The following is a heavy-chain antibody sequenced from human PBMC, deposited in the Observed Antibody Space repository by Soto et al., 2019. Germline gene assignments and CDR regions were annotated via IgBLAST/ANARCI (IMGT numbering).Heavy chain of an antibody. Sequence: GGSLRLYCSSSGFTFSEYSMHWFRQSPGKGLQYVSTISSDGDITYYADSVKGRFTISRDNSKNTLYLQMNSLRPEDTAVYYCVKVSTFYDILTGYYSTNFFDPWGQGNLVTGSS. CDR3: VKVSTFYDILTGYYSTNFFDP. D-gene: IGHD3-9*01. J-gene: IGHJ5*02. V-gene: IGHV3-64D*06. CDR1: GFTFSEYS. CDR2: ISSDGDIT.